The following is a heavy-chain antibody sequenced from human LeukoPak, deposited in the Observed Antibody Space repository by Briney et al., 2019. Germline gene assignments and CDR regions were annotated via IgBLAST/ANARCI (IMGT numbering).Heavy chain of an antibody. CDR2: MNPNSGNT. V-gene: IGHV1-8*02. CDR1: GYTFTGYY. D-gene: IGHD6-13*01. CDR3: ARTIAAAAPFDP. J-gene: IGHJ5*02. Sequence: GASVKVSCKASGYTFTGYYMHWVRQAPGQGLEWMGWMNPNSGNTGYAQKFQGRVTMTRNTSISTAYMELSSLRSEDTAVYYCARTIAAAAPFDPWGQGTLVTVSS.